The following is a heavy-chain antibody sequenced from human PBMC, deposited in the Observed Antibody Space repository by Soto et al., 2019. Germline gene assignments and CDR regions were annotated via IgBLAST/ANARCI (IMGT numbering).Heavy chain of an antibody. Sequence: QVQLVQSGTEVKRPGASVKVSCKASGYMFTNYGVSWVRQAPGQGLEWVGWISAYNGNTKYTQKFQDRVTMTTDTSTSTAYMELRSLRSDDTAVYYCARDSPYYYDSSGYYPATKGLYYYYGMDVWGQGTTVTVSS. CDR2: ISAYNGNT. CDR1: GYMFTNYG. CDR3: ARDSPYYYDSSGYYPATKGLYYYYGMDV. J-gene: IGHJ6*02. V-gene: IGHV1-18*01. D-gene: IGHD3-22*01.